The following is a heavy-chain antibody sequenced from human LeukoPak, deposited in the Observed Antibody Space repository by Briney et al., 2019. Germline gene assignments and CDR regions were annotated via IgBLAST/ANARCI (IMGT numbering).Heavy chain of an antibody. V-gene: IGHV1-18*01. D-gene: IGHD3-22*01. CDR2: ISAYSGNT. CDR1: GYTFTNYG. J-gene: IGHJ4*02. Sequence: SVTLSCTASGYTFTNYGIFWVRQAPGQGLEWMGWISAYSGNTNYAQKLQGRVTMTTETSTSTAYMELESLRSDDTAVYYCAISQGSYYDTSGYLGGDYWGQGTLVTVSS. CDR3: AISQGSYYDTSGYLGGDY.